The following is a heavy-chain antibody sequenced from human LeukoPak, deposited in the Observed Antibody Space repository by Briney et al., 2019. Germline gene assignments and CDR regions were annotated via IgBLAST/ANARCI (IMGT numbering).Heavy chain of an antibody. J-gene: IGHJ4*02. V-gene: IGHV4-39*01. CDR2: FYYSEII. D-gene: IGHD5-18*01. CDR3: ARQRHSYGSDY. Sequence: PSETLSLTCTVSGGSIRTITYYWGWIRQPPGKGLEWIGSFYYSEIIYYNPSLKSRITISVDTSKSQFSLNMTSVTAADTAVYYCARQRHSYGSDYWGQGTLVTVSS. CDR1: GGSIRTITYY.